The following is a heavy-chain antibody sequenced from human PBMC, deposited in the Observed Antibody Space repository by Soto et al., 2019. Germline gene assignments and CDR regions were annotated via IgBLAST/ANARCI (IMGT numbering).Heavy chain of an antibody. D-gene: IGHD4-17*01. V-gene: IGHV4-34*01. CDR3: ARVGYDYGGNGYIDY. J-gene: IGHJ4*02. CDR2: INHSGST. CDR1: GGSFSDYY. Sequence: SETLSLTCAVYGGSFSDYYWSWIRQPPGKGLEWIGEINHSGSTNYNPSLKSRVTISVDTSKNQFSLKLNSVTAADTAVYYCARVGYDYGGNGYIDYSGQGTLVTVSS.